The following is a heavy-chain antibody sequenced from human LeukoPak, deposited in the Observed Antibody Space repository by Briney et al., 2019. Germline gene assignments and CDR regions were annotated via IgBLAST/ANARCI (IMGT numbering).Heavy chain of an antibody. V-gene: IGHV4-4*07. CDR3: ARGIGTINFDY. D-gene: IGHD1-7*01. J-gene: IGHJ4*02. Sequence: SQTLSLTCSVSGGSMSSYYWSWIRQPAGKGLEWIGRIYTTGNTNYNPSLKSRVTISVDTSKNQFSLKLDSVTAADTAVYYCARGIGTINFDYWGQGVLVTVSS. CDR2: IYTTGNT. CDR1: GGSMSSYY.